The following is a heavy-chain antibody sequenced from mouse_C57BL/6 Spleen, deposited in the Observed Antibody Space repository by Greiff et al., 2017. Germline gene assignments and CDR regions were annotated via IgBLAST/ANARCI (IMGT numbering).Heavy chain of an antibody. V-gene: IGHV1-50*01. CDR3: ARLRRGYYAMDY. CDR1: GYTFTSYW. D-gene: IGHD2-12*01. Sequence: QVQLQQPGAELVKPGASVKLSCKASGYTFTSYWMQWVKQRPGQGLEWIGEIDPSDSYTNYNQKFKGKATLTVDKSSSTAYMQLSSLTSEDSAVYYCARLRRGYYAMDYWGQGTSVTVSS. J-gene: IGHJ4*01. CDR2: IDPSDSYT.